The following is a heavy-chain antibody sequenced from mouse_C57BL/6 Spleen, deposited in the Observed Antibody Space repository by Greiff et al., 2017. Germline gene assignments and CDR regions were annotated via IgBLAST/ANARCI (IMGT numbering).Heavy chain of an antibody. J-gene: IGHJ3*01. Sequence: VQLQQPGAELVKPGASVKLSCKASGYTFTSYWMQWVNQRPGQGLEWIGEIDPSDSYTNYNQKFKGKATLTVDTSSSTAYMQLSSLTSEDSAVYYCARGGGGFAYWGQGTLVTVSA. CDR2: IDPSDSYT. CDR1: GYTFTSYW. V-gene: IGHV1-50*01. CDR3: ARGGGGFAY.